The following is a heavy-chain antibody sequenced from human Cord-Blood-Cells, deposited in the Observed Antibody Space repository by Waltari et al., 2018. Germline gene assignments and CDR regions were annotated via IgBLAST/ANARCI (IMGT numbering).Heavy chain of an antibody. CDR1: GGSFSGYY. CDR2: INHSGST. Sequence: QVQLQQWGAGLLKPSETLSLTCAVYGGSFSGYYWSWIRQPPGQGLEWIGEINHSGSTNYHPSLKSRVTISVDTSKNQFSLRLISVTAADTAVYYWARAETYYDILTGYYDYWGQGTLVTVSS. V-gene: IGHV4-34*01. J-gene: IGHJ4*02. CDR3: ARAETYYDILTGYYDY. D-gene: IGHD3-9*01.